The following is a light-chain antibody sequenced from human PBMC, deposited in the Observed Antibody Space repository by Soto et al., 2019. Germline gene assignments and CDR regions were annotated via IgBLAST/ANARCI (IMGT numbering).Light chain of an antibody. CDR1: SSDVGGYNY. Sequence: QSALTQPPSASGSPGQSVTISCTGTSSDVGGYNYVSWYQQHPGKAPKLMIYEVTKRPSGVPDRFSGSKSGNTASLTVSGLQAEDEADYYSSSYAGSSNYVVFGGGTKLTVL. CDR3: SSYAGSSNYVV. J-gene: IGLJ2*01. CDR2: EVT. V-gene: IGLV2-8*01.